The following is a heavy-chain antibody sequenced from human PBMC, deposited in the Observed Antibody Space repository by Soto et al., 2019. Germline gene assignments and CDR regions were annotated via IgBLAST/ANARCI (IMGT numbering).Heavy chain of an antibody. CDR3: ASADLGYCSSGSCRNSFDF. Sequence: ASVKVSCKISGYTLTEVSMHWVRQAPGKGLEWMGGFDPEDGEIIYAQKFQGRVTMTEDTSTDTAYMELSSLRSEDTAVYYCASADLGYCSSGSCRNSFDFWGQGTMVTVSS. CDR1: GYTLTEVS. J-gene: IGHJ3*01. CDR2: FDPEDGEI. V-gene: IGHV1-24*01. D-gene: IGHD2-15*01.